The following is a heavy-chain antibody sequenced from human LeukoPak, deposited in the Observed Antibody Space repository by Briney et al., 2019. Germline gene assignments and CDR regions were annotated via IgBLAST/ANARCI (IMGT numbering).Heavy chain of an antibody. D-gene: IGHD5-24*01. CDR3: ARDAGMATIPD. CDR1: GGSISSYY. Sequence: PSETLSLTCTVSGGSISSYYWSWIRHPPGKGLECRGYIYYSGSTNYNPSLKSRVTISVDTSKNQFSLKLSSVTAADTAVYYCARDAGMATIPDWGQGTLVTVSS. J-gene: IGHJ4*02. V-gene: IGHV4-59*01. CDR2: IYYSGST.